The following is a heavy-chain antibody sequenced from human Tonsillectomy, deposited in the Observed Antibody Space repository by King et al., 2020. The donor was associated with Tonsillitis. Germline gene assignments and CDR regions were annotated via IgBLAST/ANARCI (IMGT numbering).Heavy chain of an antibody. CDR1: GGSISSYY. V-gene: IGHV4-59*01. CDR2: IYYSWST. CDR3: ARALGDPDAFDI. D-gene: IGHD7-27*01. J-gene: IGHJ3*02. Sequence: QLQESGPGLVKPSETLSLTCTVSGGSISSYYWSWIRQPPGKGLEWIGYIYYSWSTNYNPSLKSRVTILLDTSKNQFSPELSSVTAADTAVYYCARALGDPDAFDIWGQGTMVTVSS.